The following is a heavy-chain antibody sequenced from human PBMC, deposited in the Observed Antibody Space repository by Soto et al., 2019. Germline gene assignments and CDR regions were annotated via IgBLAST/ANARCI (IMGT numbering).Heavy chain of an antibody. J-gene: IGHJ2*01. Sequence: SETLSLTCTVSGGSISSSSYYWGWIRQPPGKGLEWIGSIYYSGSTYYNPSLKSRVTISVDTSKNQFSLKLSSVTAADTAVYYCARHSSGSSNWYFDLWGRGTLVTVSS. V-gene: IGHV4-39*01. D-gene: IGHD6-6*01. CDR3: ARHSSGSSNWYFDL. CDR1: GGSISSSSYY. CDR2: IYYSGST.